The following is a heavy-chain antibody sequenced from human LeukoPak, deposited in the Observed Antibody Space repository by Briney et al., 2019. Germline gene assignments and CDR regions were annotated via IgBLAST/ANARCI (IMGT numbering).Heavy chain of an antibody. CDR1: GFTFGDYA. V-gene: IGHV3-49*04. J-gene: IGHJ4*02. D-gene: IGHD3-16*02. CDR3: TRCFVSDYVWGSYRYTSGY. Sequence: PGGSLRLSCTASGFTFGDYAMSWVRQAPGKGVEWVGFIRSEAYGGTTEYAASVNGRFTISRDDSKSIAYLQMNSLKTEDTGVYYCTRCFVSDYVWGSYRYTSGYWGQGTLVTVSS. CDR2: IRSEAYGGTT.